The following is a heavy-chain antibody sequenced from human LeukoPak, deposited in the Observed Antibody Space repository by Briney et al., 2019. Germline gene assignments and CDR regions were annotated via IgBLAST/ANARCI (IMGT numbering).Heavy chain of an antibody. Sequence: GGSLRLSCAASGFTFSSYGMHWVRQPPCKGLEWVAVIWYDGSNKYCADSVKGRFTISRDNSKHTLYLQTNSLRADDTAVYYCARGTYYGGPGDYYYGMDVWGQGTTVTVSS. CDR1: GFTFSSYG. D-gene: IGHD4-23*01. CDR3: ARGTYYGGPGDYYYGMDV. CDR2: IWYDGSNK. J-gene: IGHJ6*02. V-gene: IGHV3-33*01.